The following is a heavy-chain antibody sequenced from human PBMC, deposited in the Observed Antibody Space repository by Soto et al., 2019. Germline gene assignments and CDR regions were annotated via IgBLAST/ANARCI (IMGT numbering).Heavy chain of an antibody. CDR1: GYSISLGYY. J-gene: IGHJ5*01. CDR3: ARGRYCLTGRCFPNWFDS. CDR2: IYHSATT. Sequence: SETLSLTCAVSGYSISLGYYWGWIRQPPGKGLEWIGSIYHSATTYYNPSFESRVAISLDTSKSQFSLNVTSVTAADTAVYFCARGRYCLTGRCFPNWFDSWGQGTLVTVSS. V-gene: IGHV4-38-2*01. D-gene: IGHD2-15*01.